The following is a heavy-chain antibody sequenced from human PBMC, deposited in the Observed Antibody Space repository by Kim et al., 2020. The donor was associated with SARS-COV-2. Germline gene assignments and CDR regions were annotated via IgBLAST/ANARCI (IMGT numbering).Heavy chain of an antibody. J-gene: IGHJ3*02. CDR2: IIPIFGTA. CDR3: ARWGENSDYYDSSGPDAFDI. Sequence: SVKVSCKASGGTFSIYAISWVRQAPGQGLEWMGGIIPIFGTANYAQKFQGRVTITADESTSTAYMELSSLRSEDTAVYYCARWGENSDYYDSSGPDAFDIWGPGTMVTVSS. V-gene: IGHV1-69*13. D-gene: IGHD3-22*01. CDR1: GGTFSIYA.